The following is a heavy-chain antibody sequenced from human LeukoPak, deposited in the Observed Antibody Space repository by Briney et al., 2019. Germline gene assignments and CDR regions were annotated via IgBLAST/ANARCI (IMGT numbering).Heavy chain of an antibody. Sequence: ASVKVSCKASGYTFTGYYMHWVRQAPGQGLEWMGWINPNSGGTNYAQKFQGRVTMTRDTSISTAYMELSRLRSDDTAVYYCARDFGRHPYGSGSGGNYFDYWGQGTLVTVSS. J-gene: IGHJ4*02. V-gene: IGHV1-2*02. CDR3: ARDFGRHPYGSGSGGNYFDY. D-gene: IGHD3-10*01. CDR1: GYTFTGYY. CDR2: INPNSGGT.